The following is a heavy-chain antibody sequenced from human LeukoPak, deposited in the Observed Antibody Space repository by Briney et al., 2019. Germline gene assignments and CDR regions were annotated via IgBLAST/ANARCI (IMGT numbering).Heavy chain of an antibody. J-gene: IGHJ3*02. CDR1: GGTFSGYA. CDR3: ARDAMNGIVVVITTGFAFDI. Sequence: SVKVSCKASGGTFSGYAISWVRQAPGQGLEWMGGIIPIFGTANYAQKFQGRATITADESTSTAYMELSSLRSEDTAVYYCARDAMNGIVVVITTGFAFDIWGQGTMVTVSS. CDR2: IIPIFGTA. V-gene: IGHV1-69*13. D-gene: IGHD3-22*01.